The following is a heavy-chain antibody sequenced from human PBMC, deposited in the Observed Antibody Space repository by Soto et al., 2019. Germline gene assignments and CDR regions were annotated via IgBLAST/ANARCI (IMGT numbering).Heavy chain of an antibody. CDR1: GAAISSGGYF. D-gene: IGHD6-19*01. V-gene: IGHV4-61*08. CDR2: IYYSGGT. CDR3: TREQSDDNYFDP. J-gene: IGHJ5*02. Sequence: SETLSHTCTVSGAAISSGGYFYTWVRQPPGKGLEWLGYIYYSGGTNYNPSLKSRVTISLDKSKSQLSLRLISVTAADTAVYYCTREQSDDNYFDPWGQGTLVTVSS.